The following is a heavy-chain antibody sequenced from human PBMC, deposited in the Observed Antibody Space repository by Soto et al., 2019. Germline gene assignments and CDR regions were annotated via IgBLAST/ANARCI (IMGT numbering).Heavy chain of an antibody. CDR2: IIPTFGTA. J-gene: IGHJ5*02. V-gene: IGHV1-69*13. D-gene: IGHD3-22*01. Sequence: ASVKVSCKASGGTFSSYAISWVRQAPGQGLEWMGGIIPTFGTANYAQKFQGRVTITADESTSTAYMELSSLRSEDTAVYYCARENDYYDSSGYFSRWFDPWGQGTLVTVSS. CDR3: ARENDYYDSSGYFSRWFDP. CDR1: GGTFSSYA.